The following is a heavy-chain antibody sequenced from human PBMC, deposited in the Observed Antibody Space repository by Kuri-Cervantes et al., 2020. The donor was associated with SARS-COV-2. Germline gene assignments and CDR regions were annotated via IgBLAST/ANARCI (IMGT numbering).Heavy chain of an antibody. CDR2: INWNGGST. Sequence: LSLTCAASGFTFSSYWMSWVRQAPGKGLEWVSGINWNGGSTGYADSVKGRFTISRDNAKNSLYLQMNSLRAEDTALYHCARDFGGTVDYWGQGTLVTVSS. CDR3: ARDFGGTVDY. CDR1: GFTFSSYW. D-gene: IGHD3-3*01. V-gene: IGHV3-20*01. J-gene: IGHJ4*02.